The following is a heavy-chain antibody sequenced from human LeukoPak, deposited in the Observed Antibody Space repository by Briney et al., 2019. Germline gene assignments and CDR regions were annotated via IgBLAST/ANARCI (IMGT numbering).Heavy chain of an antibody. CDR3: ARDPTTVTKGLDI. CDR1: GGSISSHY. V-gene: IGHV4-59*11. J-gene: IGHJ3*02. D-gene: IGHD4-17*01. CDR2: ISYIGST. Sequence: PSETLSLTCTVSGGSISSHYWSWIRQPPGKGLEWIGYISYIGSTNYNPTLKSRVPISVATSKNQFSLKLSSVTAADTAVYYCARDPTTVTKGLDIWGQGTMVTVSS.